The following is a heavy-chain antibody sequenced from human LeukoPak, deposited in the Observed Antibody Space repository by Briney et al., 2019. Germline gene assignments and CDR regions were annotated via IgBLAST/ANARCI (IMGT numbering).Heavy chain of an antibody. D-gene: IGHD3-22*01. Sequence: KPGGSLRLSCAVSGYTFSSYSMNWVRQAPGKGLEWVSSISVGSNYIYYADSVRRRFSISRDDARNSLYLQMDSLRGDDTAVYYCARLRRNSDRSGYYYYYDYWGRGTLVTVSS. V-gene: IGHV3-21*01. J-gene: IGHJ4*02. CDR2: ISVGSNYI. CDR3: ARLRRNSDRSGYYYYYDY. CDR1: GYTFSSYS.